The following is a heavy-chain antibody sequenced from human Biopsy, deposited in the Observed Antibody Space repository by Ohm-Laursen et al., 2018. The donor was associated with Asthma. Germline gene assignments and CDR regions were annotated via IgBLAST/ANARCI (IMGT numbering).Heavy chain of an antibody. J-gene: IGHJ4*02. Sequence: VASVKVSCKTSGFSFDNYFMHWVRQAPGQGLEWMGIINPSGAGTRYAEKFRGRLIVTRDASTRTAFMDLRSLRSDDTAIYLCARARETTNYGDSDFDIWGQGTLITVSS. CDR3: ARARETTNYGDSDFDI. CDR2: INPSGAGT. V-gene: IGHV1-46*02. D-gene: IGHD2-8*01. CDR1: GFSFDNYF.